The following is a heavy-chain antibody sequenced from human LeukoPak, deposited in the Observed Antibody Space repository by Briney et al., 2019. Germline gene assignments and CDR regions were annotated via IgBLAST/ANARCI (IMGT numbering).Heavy chain of an antibody. CDR1: GFTFSSYA. V-gene: IGHV3-23*01. Sequence: GGSLRLSCAASGFTFSSYAMSWVRQAPGKGLEWVSAISGSGGSTYYADSVKGRFTISRDNSKNTLYLQMNSLRAEDTAVYYCAKYCYDSSGYASFDYWGQGTLVTVSS. CDR2: ISGSGGST. D-gene: IGHD3-22*01. CDR3: AKYCYDSSGYASFDY. J-gene: IGHJ4*02.